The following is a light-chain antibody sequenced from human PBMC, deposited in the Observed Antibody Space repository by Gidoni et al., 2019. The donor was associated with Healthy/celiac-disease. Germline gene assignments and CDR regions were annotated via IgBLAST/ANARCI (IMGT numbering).Light chain of an antibody. V-gene: IGKV3-20*01. J-gene: IGKJ1*01. CDR2: GAS. CDR1: QSVSSSY. Sequence: EIVSKPSPGTLSLSPGERATLSCTASQSVSSSYLAWYQQNPGQATRLLIYGASSRATGIPDRFSGSGSGTDFTLTISRLEPEDFAVYYCQQYGSSPRTFGQGTKVEIK. CDR3: QQYGSSPRT.